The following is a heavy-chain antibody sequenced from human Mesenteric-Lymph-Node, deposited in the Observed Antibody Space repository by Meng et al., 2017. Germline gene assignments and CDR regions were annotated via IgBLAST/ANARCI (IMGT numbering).Heavy chain of an antibody. Sequence: GPGLAQHSGALSRTFAVSGGSLSSGSWGSWVRQPPGKGLEWIGEIYHSGSTNYNPSLKSRVTISVDESKNQFSLRLSSVTAADTAVYYCARVGAYCGGDCYHPRWGQGTLVTVSS. V-gene: IGHV4-4*02. CDR1: GGSLSSGSW. J-gene: IGHJ4*02. CDR2: IYHSGST. CDR3: ARVGAYCGGDCYHPR. D-gene: IGHD2-21*02.